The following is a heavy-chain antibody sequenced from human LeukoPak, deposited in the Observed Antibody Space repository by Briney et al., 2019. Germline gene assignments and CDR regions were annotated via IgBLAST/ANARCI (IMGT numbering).Heavy chain of an antibody. V-gene: IGHV3-53*01. J-gene: IGHJ1*01. CDR2: IYSGGST. D-gene: IGHD7-27*01. CDR1: GFTVSSNY. Sequence: PGGSLRLSCAASGFTVSSNYMSWVRQAPGKGLEWVSAIYSGGSTYYADSVKGRFTISRDNSKNTLYLQMNSLRAEDTAVYYCESPGVAGLIQHWGQGTLVTVSS. CDR3: ESPGVAGLIQH.